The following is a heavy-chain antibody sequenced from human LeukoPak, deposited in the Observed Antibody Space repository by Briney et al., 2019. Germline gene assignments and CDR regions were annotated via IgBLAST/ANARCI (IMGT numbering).Heavy chain of an antibody. V-gene: IGHV3-21*04. CDR2: ISSSSSYI. CDR1: GFTFSSYS. D-gene: IGHD2-2*01. J-gene: IGHJ6*03. Sequence: PGGSLRLSXAASGFTFSSYSMNWVRQAPGKGLEWVSSISSSSSYIYYADSVKGRFTISRDNAKNSLYLQMNSLRAEDTALYYCARYCSSTSRYYYYYMDVWGKGTTVTVSS. CDR3: ARYCSSTSRYYYYYMDV.